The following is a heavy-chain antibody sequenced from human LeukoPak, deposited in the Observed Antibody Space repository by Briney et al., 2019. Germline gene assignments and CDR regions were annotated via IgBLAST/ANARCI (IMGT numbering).Heavy chain of an antibody. CDR3: AAGIAVAATLDY. V-gene: IGHV1-2*02. J-gene: IGHJ4*02. Sequence: ASVKVSCKASGYTFTGYFMHWVRQAPGQGLEWMGWINPNSGGTDYAQKFQGRVTMTRDTSISTAYMELSRLRSDDTAVYYCAAGIAVAATLDYWGQGTLVTVSS. CDR2: INPNSGGT. CDR1: GYTFTGYF. D-gene: IGHD6-19*01.